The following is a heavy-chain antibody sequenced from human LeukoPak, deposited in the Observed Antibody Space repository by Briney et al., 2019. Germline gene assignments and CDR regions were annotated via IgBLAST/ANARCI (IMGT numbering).Heavy chain of an antibody. J-gene: IGHJ4*02. Sequence: SETLSLTCTVSGGSISSGGYYWSWIRQHPGKGLEWIGYIYYSGSTYYNPSLKSRVTISVDTSKNQFSLKLSSVTAADTAVYYCVTYYYGSSAPKRNYWGQGILVTVSS. CDR3: VTYYYGSSAPKRNY. CDR1: GGSISSGGYY. V-gene: IGHV4-31*03. D-gene: IGHD3-22*01. CDR2: IYYSGST.